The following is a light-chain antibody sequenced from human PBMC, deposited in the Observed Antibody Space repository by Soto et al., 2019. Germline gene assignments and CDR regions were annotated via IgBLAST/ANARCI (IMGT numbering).Light chain of an antibody. CDR1: QRVSRF. V-gene: IGKV3-11*01. CDR2: DAS. Sequence: EIVLTQSPATMSLSPGERATLSCRASQRVSRFVAWYQLKPGQDPMLLMYDASDRAAGIPARVSGSGSGTDFTLPISSLEPEDFAIYYGLQRTNWPLTFGGGTKVDIK. J-gene: IGKJ4*01. CDR3: LQRTNWPLT.